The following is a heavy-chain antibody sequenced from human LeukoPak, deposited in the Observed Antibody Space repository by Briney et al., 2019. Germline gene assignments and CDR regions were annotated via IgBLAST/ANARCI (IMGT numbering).Heavy chain of an antibody. Sequence: PSETLSLTCAVYGGSFSGYYWSWIRQPPGKGLEWVSVIYSGGSTYYADSVKGRFTISRHNSKNTLYLQMNSLRAEDTAVYYCASRISYGPMRDYWGQGTLVTVSS. V-gene: IGHV3-53*04. CDR1: GGSFSGYY. D-gene: IGHD5-18*01. CDR2: IYSGGST. J-gene: IGHJ4*02. CDR3: ASRISYGPMRDY.